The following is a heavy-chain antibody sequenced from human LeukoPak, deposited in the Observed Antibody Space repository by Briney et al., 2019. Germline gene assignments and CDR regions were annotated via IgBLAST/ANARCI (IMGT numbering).Heavy chain of an antibody. V-gene: IGHV3-48*01. CDR2: ISSSSTI. Sequence: GGSLRLSCAASGFTFSSYSMNWVRQAPGKGLEWVSYISSSSTIYYADSVEGRFTISRDNAKNSLYLQMNSLRAEDTAVYYCAYQGEFRAFDYWGQGTLVTVSS. J-gene: IGHJ4*02. CDR1: GFTFSSYS. D-gene: IGHD3-10*01. CDR3: AYQGEFRAFDY.